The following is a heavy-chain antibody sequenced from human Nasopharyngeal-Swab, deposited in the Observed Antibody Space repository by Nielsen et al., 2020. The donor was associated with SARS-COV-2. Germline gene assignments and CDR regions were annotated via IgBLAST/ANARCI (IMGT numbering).Heavy chain of an antibody. V-gene: IGHV4-39*07. D-gene: IGHD3-10*01. CDR2: IYYSGST. Sequence: SETLSLTCTVSSGSISSTTYYWGWIRQPPGKGLEWIGSIYYSGSTNYNPSLKSRVTISVDTSKNQFSLKLSSVTAADTAVYYCARYGAGGSRITMVRGYMDVWGKGTTVTVSS. CDR1: SGSISSTTYY. CDR3: ARYGAGGSRITMVRGYMDV. J-gene: IGHJ6*03.